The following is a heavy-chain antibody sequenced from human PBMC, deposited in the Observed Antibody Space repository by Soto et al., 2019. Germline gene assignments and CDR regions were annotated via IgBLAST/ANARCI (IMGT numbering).Heavy chain of an antibody. D-gene: IGHD3-16*01. CDR1: GFSLSTSGVG. CDR3: AHSLYDYVWGTNWFDP. CDR2: IYWDDDK. V-gene: IGHV2-5*02. Sequence: QITLKESGPTLVKPTQTLTLTCTFSGFSLSTSGVGVGWIRQPPGKALEWLALIYWDDDKRYSPSLQSRLPITTATSKNQVVLTMTNMDPVDTATYYCAHSLYDYVWGTNWFDPWGQGTLVTVSS. J-gene: IGHJ5*02.